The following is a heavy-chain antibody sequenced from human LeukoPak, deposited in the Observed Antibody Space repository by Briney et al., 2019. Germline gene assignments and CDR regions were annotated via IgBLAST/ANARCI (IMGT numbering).Heavy chain of an antibody. CDR2: IKQDGSEK. Sequence: GGSLRLSCAASGFTFSSYWMSWVRQAPGKGLEWVANIKQDGSEKYYVDSVKGRFTISRDNAKNSLYLQMNSLRAEDTAVYYCARGGGPMTTVTRRNYYYMDVWGKGTTVTVSS. J-gene: IGHJ6*03. D-gene: IGHD4-17*01. CDR1: GFTFSSYW. V-gene: IGHV3-7*01. CDR3: ARGGGPMTTVTRRNYYYMDV.